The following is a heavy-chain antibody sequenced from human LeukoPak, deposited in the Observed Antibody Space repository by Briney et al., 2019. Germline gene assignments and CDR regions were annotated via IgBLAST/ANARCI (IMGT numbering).Heavy chain of an antibody. Sequence: GGSLRLSCAASGFTFSSYAMHWVRQAPGKGLEWVAVISYHGSNKYYADSVKGRFTISRDNSKNTLYQQMNSLRAEDTAIYYCAKNGDRGAYCSGGSCYPYYYYYMDVWGKGTTVTISS. V-gene: IGHV3-30*18. CDR3: AKNGDRGAYCSGGSCYPYYYYYMDV. D-gene: IGHD2-15*01. CDR2: ISYHGSNK. CDR1: GFTFSSYA. J-gene: IGHJ6*03.